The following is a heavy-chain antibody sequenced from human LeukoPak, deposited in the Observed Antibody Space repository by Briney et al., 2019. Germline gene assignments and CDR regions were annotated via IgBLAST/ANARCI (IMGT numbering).Heavy chain of an antibody. CDR2: IHYGGST. CDR3: MRDGPRDGSSSY. CDR1: GGSITNINYY. J-gene: IGHJ4*02. D-gene: IGHD6-13*01. Sequence: SETLSLTCTVSGGSITNINYYWGWIRQPPGKGLEWIGSIHYGGSTYYNPSLKSRLTMAVDTSKNQFSLRLSSATAADTAVYYCMRDGPRDGSSSYWGRGALVTVSS. V-gene: IGHV4-39*02.